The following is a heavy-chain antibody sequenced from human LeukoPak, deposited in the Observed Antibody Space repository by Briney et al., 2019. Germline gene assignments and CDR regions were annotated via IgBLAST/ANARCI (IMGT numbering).Heavy chain of an antibody. Sequence: GGSLRLSSAASGFTFSSYAMSWVRQAPGKGLEWVSAISGSGGSTYYADSVKGRFTISRDNSKNTLYLQMNSLRAEDTAVYYCAKGAYDSSGYYPPYFDYWGQGTLVTVSS. CDR3: AKGAYDSSGYYPPYFDY. J-gene: IGHJ4*02. CDR1: GFTFSSYA. CDR2: ISGSGGST. D-gene: IGHD3-22*01. V-gene: IGHV3-23*01.